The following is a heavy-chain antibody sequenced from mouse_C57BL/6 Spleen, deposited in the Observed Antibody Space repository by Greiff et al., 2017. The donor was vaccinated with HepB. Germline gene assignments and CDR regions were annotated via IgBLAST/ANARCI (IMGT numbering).Heavy chain of an antibody. CDR1: GFNIKNTY. V-gene: IGHV14-3*01. CDR2: IDPANGNT. Sequence: EVQLQQSVAELVRPGASVKLSCTASGFNIKNTYMHWVKQRPEQGLEWIGRIDPANGNTKYAPKFQGKATITADTSSNTAYLQLSSLTSEDTAIYYCARYYYGSSYGGYFDVWGTGTTVTVSS. J-gene: IGHJ1*03. D-gene: IGHD1-1*01. CDR3: ARYYYGSSYGGYFDV.